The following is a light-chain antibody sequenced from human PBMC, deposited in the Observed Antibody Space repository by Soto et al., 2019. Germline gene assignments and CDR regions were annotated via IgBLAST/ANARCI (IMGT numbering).Light chain of an antibody. CDR1: SSNIGAGYD. Sequence: QSALTQPPSVSGATGQRVTISCTGSSSNIGAGYDVHWYQQLPGTAPKLLIYGNSNRPSGVPDRFSGSKSGTLASLAITGLQAEDEADYYCQSYDSSLSGYYGFGTGTKVTVL. V-gene: IGLV1-40*01. J-gene: IGLJ1*01. CDR3: QSYDSSLSGYYG. CDR2: GNS.